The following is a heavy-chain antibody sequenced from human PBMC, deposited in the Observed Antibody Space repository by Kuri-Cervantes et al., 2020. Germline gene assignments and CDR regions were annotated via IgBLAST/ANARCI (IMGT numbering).Heavy chain of an antibody. J-gene: IGHJ5*02. CDR2: INPNSGGT. CDR1: GYTFTGYY. D-gene: IGHD3-3*01. Sequence: ASVKVSCKASGYTFTGYYMHWVRQAPGQGLEWMGWINPNSGGTNYAQKFQGRVTMTRDTSISTAYMELRSLRSDDTAVYYCARTRFLEWLPSPNWFDPWGQGTLVTVSS. V-gene: IGHV1-2*02. CDR3: ARTRFLEWLPSPNWFDP.